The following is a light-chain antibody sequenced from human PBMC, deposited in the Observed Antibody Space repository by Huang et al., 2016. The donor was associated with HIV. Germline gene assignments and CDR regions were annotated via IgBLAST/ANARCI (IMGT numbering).Light chain of an antibody. J-gene: IGKJ3*01. V-gene: IGKV3-20*01. CDR2: GAS. CDR3: QEYET. CDR1: PSVSSGN. Sequence: EIVLAQSPGTLSLSPGERATLSCRASPSVSSGNVAWYQQKPGQAPRLLIYGASSRATGIPDRFSGSGSGTDFTLTISRLEPEDFAVYYCQEYETFGPGTKVDIK.